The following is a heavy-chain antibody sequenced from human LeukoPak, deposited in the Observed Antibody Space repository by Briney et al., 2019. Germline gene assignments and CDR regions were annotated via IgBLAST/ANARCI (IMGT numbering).Heavy chain of an antibody. CDR1: GGSISSSSYF. CDR3: ARHQGDSSGYFPRYTYYYYYMDV. V-gene: IGHV4-39*01. D-gene: IGHD3-22*01. J-gene: IGHJ6*03. Sequence: PSETLSLTCTVSGGSISSSSYFWGWIRQPPGKGLERVGSIYYSGSTYYNPSLKSRVTISVDTSKNQFSLKLSSVTAADTAVYYCARHQGDSSGYFPRYTYYYYYMDVWGKGTTVTVSS. CDR2: IYYSGST.